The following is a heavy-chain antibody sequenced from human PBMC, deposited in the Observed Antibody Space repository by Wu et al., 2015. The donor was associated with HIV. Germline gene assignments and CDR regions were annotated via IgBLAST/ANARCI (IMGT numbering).Heavy chain of an antibody. V-gene: IGHV1-69*12. Sequence: QVQLVQSGAEMKKSGSSVKVSCKASGPSFDNFPINWVRQAPGQGLEWMGGITPMFPTPRYAQTFKGRITITAEQSTNTVYMEVRRLRPDDTALYFCARDGPLRGQIWGQGTLVTVSS. J-gene: IGHJ4*02. CDR2: ITPMFPTP. CDR1: GPSFDNFP. CDR3: ARDGPLRGQI. D-gene: IGHD3-16*01.